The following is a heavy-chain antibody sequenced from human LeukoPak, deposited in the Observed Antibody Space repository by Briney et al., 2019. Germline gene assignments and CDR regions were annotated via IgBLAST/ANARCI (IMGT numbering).Heavy chain of an antibody. D-gene: IGHD6-19*01. J-gene: IGHJ4*02. V-gene: IGHV3-7*01. CDR2: KKQDGSEK. Sequence: GGALRLSCAASGFTLSSYWMSWVRQAPGKGLEGVANKKQDGSEKYYVDSVKGRFTISRDNAKNSLYLQMNSLRAEDTAVYYCARESSAPYSSGWYLDYWGQGTLVTVSS. CDR3: ARESSAPYSSGWYLDY. CDR1: GFTLSSYW.